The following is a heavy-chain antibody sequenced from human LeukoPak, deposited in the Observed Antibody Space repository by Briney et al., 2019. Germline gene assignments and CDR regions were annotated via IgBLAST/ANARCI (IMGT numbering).Heavy chain of an antibody. V-gene: IGHV3-48*03. CDR1: GFTFSSYE. J-gene: IGHJ6*04. CDR2: ISSSGSTI. D-gene: IGHD3-10*02. CDR3: AELGITMIGSV. Sequence: GGSLRLSCAASGFTFSSYEMNWVRQAPGKGLEWVSYISSSGSTIYYADSVKGRFTISRANAKNSLYLQMNSQRAEETAVYYCAELGITMIGSVGGKGTSVTIPS.